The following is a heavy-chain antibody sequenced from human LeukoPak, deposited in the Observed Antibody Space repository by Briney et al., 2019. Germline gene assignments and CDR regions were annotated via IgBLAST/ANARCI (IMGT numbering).Heavy chain of an antibody. CDR1: GFTFSSYE. Sequence: QSGGSLRLSCAASGFTFSSYEMNWVRQAPGKGLEWISYISSSGSTMYYADSVKGRFTISRDNAKNSLYLQMNGLRAEDTAIYYCASSSWYALDYWGQGTLVTVSS. V-gene: IGHV3-48*03. D-gene: IGHD6-13*01. CDR3: ASSSWYALDY. CDR2: ISSSGSTM. J-gene: IGHJ4*02.